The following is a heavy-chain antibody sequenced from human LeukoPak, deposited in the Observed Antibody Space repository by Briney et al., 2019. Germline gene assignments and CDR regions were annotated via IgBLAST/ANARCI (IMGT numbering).Heavy chain of an antibody. D-gene: IGHD3-22*01. CDR3: ARAYDNDDYFDY. CDR1: GYTFTGYY. Sequence: GASVRVSCKASGYTFTGYYMHWVRQAPGQGLEWMGWINPNRGSTSYAQKLKGRVTMTRDTSNSTAYMELTRLRVDDTAVYYCARAYDNDDYFDYWGQGTLVTVSS. J-gene: IGHJ4*02. CDR2: INPNRGST. V-gene: IGHV1-2*02.